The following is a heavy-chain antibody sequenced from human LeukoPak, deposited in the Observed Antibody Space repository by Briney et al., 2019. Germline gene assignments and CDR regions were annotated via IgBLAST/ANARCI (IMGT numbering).Heavy chain of an antibody. CDR1: GFTFSTYA. V-gene: IGHV3-30*04. J-gene: IGHJ4*02. CDR2: ISYDGRDK. CDR3: AKDSGNYANYYFDH. D-gene: IGHD1-26*01. Sequence: GGSLRLSCAASGFTFSTYAMHWVRQAPGKGLEWVTVISYDGRDKKFANSVKGRFSISRDNSKNTLYLQMDSLRSEDTAVYYCAKDSGNYANYYFDHWGQGTLVTVSS.